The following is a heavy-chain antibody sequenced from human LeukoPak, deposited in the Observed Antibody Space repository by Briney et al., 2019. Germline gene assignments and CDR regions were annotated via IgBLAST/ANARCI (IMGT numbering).Heavy chain of an antibody. CDR1: GFTFSSYA. V-gene: IGHV3-21*01. Sequence: GGSLRLSCAASGFTFSSYAMSWVRQAPGKGLEWVSSISSSSSYIYYADSVKGRFTISRDNAKNSLYLQMNSLRAEDTAVYYCARVGLSDCDDYWGQGTLVTVSS. D-gene: IGHD2-21*02. CDR3: ARVGLSDCDDY. CDR2: ISSSSSYI. J-gene: IGHJ4*02.